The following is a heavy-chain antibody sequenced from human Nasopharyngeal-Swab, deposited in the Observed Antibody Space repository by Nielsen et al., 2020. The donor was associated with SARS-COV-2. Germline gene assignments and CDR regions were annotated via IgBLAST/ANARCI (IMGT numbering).Heavy chain of an antibody. V-gene: IGHV1-18*01. CDR3: ARDGDLNWFDP. CDR1: GYTFTSFG. CDR2: ISTYNGIT. J-gene: IGHJ5*02. Sequence: ASVKVSCKASGYTFTSFGINWVRQAPGQGLEWMGWISTYNGITNYAQRFRGRVTMTTDTSTSTAYMDLRSLTSDNTAVYYCARDGDLNWFDPWGQGTQVTVSS. D-gene: IGHD7-27*01.